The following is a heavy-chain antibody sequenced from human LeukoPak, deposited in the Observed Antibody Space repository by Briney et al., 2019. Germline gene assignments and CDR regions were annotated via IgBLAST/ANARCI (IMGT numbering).Heavy chain of an antibody. CDR2: INPNSGGT. CDR1: GYTFTGYY. D-gene: IGHD2-8*02. CDR3: ARDVVYGTGVFDP. J-gene: IGHJ5*02. V-gene: IGHV1-2*02. Sequence: GASVKVSCKASGYTFTGYYMHWVRQAPGQGLEWMGWINPNSGGTNYAQKFQGRVTMTRDASISTAYMELSRLRSDDTAVYYCARDVVYGTGVFDPWGQGTLVTVSS.